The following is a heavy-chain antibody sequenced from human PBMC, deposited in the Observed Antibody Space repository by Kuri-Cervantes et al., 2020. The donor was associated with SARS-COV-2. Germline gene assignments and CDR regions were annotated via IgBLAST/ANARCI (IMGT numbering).Heavy chain of an antibody. D-gene: IGHD6-19*01. CDR3: ARDDGC. CDR2: INHSGST. CDR1: GGSFSGYY. V-gene: IGHV4-34*01. Sequence: GSLRLSCAVYGGSFSGYYWSWIRQPPGKGLEWIGEINHSGSTNYNPSLKSRVTISVDTSKNQFSLKLSSVTAADTAVYYCARDDGCWGQGTLVTVSS. J-gene: IGHJ4*02.